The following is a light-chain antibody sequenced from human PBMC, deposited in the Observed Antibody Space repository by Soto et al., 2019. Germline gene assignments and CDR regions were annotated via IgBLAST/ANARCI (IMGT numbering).Light chain of an antibody. CDR2: AGS. Sequence: DVQLTQSPSSLSASVGDRISITCRASQSISTYLNWYQQKVGQAPKLLIYAGSTLEYGVPSRFNGSGYGTDLPLTISSLQLEEFATYHCQQSFSQLSLTFGGGPAVEIK. J-gene: IGKJ4*01. V-gene: IGKV1-39*01. CDR1: QSISTY. CDR3: QQSFSQLSLT.